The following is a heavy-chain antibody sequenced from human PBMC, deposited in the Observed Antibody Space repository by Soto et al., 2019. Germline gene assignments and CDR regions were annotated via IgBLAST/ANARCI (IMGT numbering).Heavy chain of an antibody. CDR3: ARDSGITGTRGSYYYYGMDV. Sequence: SETLSLTCAVSGYSISSGYYWGWIRQPPGKGLEWIGSIYHSGSTYYNPSLKSRVIISVDTSKNQFSLKLSSVTAADTAVYYCARDSGITGTRGSYYYYGMDVWGQGTTVTVSS. J-gene: IGHJ6*02. D-gene: IGHD1-20*01. CDR2: IYHSGST. CDR1: GYSISSGYY. V-gene: IGHV4-38-2*02.